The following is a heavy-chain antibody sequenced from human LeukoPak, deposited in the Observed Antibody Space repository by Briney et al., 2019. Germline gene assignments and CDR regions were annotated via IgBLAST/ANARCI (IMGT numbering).Heavy chain of an antibody. CDR3: ATTYGAGFDS. CDR2: TSYDGGNK. J-gene: IGHJ4*02. D-gene: IGHD4-17*01. V-gene: IGHV3-30*04. Sequence: PGTSLRLSCAVSKLTFSDYAIHWVRQAPGKGLEWVALTSYDGGNKHYTDSVKGRFTISRDNSKNTVYLQMSSLRRNDTAVYYCATTYGAGFDSWGQGTLVTVSS. CDR1: KLTFSDYA.